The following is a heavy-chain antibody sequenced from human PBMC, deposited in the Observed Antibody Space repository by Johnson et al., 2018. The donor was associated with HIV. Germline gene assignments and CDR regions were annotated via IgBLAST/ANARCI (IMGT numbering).Heavy chain of an antibody. D-gene: IGHD4-17*01. Sequence: MQLVESGGGVVQPGRSLRLSCAASGFTFSTYALHWVRQAPGKGLEWVAFISYDGSTKYYEDSVKGRFTISRDNSKNTLYLQMNSLRAEDSAVYYCARGDYGDYGRDGVEIWGQGTMVTVSA. CDR1: GFTFSTYA. V-gene: IGHV3-30-3*01. CDR2: ISYDGSTK. J-gene: IGHJ3*02. CDR3: ARGDYGDYGRDGVEI.